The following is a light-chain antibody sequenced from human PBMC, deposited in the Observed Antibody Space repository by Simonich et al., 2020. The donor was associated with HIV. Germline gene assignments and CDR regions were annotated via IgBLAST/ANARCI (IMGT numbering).Light chain of an antibody. V-gene: IGKV3-20*01. CDR3: QQYGSSPLT. CDR2: GAS. Sequence: EIVMTQSPAALSVSPGERATLSCRASQSVSNNLAWYQQKPGQAPRLLIYGASSRATGTPERFSGSGSGTDFTLSITRLEPEDFAVYYCQQYGSSPLTFGQGTKVEIK. J-gene: IGKJ1*01. CDR1: QSVSNN.